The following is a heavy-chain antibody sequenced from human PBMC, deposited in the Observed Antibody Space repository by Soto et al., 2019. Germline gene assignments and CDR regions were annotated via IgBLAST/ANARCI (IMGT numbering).Heavy chain of an antibody. J-gene: IGHJ6*02. V-gene: IGHV3-21*04. CDR1: GFTFSSYS. Sequence: PGGSLRLSCAASGFTFSSYSMNWVRQAPGKGLEWVSSISSSSSYIYYADSVKGRSTISRDNAKNSLYLQMNSLRAEDTAVYYFSKDPETDVLRFLEWLSPGMDVWGQGTTVTVSS. D-gene: IGHD3-3*01. CDR3: SKDPETDVLRFLEWLSPGMDV. CDR2: ISSSSSYI.